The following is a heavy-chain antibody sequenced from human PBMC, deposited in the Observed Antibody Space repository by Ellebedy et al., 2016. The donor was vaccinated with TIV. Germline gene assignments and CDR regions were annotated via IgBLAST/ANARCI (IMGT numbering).Heavy chain of an antibody. D-gene: IGHD1-26*01. V-gene: IGHV1-46*01. J-gene: IGHJ4*02. Sequence: ASVKVSXXASGYTFTSYYMHWVRQAPGQGLEWMGIINPSGGSTSYAQKFQGRVTMTRDTSTSTVYMELSSLRSEDTAVYYCARDGLSGSYSYWGQGTLVTVSS. CDR1: GYTFTSYY. CDR2: INPSGGST. CDR3: ARDGLSGSYSY.